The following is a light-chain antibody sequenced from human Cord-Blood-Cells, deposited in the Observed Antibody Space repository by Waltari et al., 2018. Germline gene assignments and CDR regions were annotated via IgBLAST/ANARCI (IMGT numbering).Light chain of an antibody. V-gene: IGLV2-14*01. J-gene: IGLJ3*02. CDR1: SSDVGGYNY. CDR3: SSYTSSSTLV. Sequence: QSALTQPASVSGSPGQSITISCTGTSSDVGGYNYVSWYQQHPGKAPKLMNYDVSNRPSGLSNRCSGYESGNTASLTISGLQAEDGADYYCSSYTSSSTLVFGGGTKLTVL. CDR2: DVS.